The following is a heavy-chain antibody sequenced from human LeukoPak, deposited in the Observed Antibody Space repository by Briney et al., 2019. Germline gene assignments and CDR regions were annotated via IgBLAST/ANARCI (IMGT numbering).Heavy chain of an antibody. D-gene: IGHD1-7*01. CDR1: GFTFSSYA. CDR3: ARDRRNYPGD. CDR2: ISGSGGST. V-gene: IGHV3-23*01. J-gene: IGHJ4*02. Sequence: GGSLRLSCAASGFTFSSYAMSWVRQAPGKGLEWVSAISGSGGSTYYADSVKGRFTISRDNAKNSLYLQMNSLRAEDTAVYYYARDRRNYPGDWGQGTLVTVSS.